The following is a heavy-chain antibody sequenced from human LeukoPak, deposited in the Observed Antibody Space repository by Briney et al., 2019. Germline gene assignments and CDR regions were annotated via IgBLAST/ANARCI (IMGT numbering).Heavy chain of an antibody. CDR1: GFTFSSYA. CDR2: ISYDGSNK. D-gene: IGHD3-10*01. J-gene: IGHJ4*02. V-gene: IGHV3-30-3*01. CDR3: ARDYYGSGSYDY. Sequence: GRSLRLSCAASGFTFSSYAMHWVRQAPGKGLERVAVISYDGSNKYYADSVKGRFTISRDNSKNTLYLQMNSLRAEDTAVYYCARDYYGSGSYDYWGQGTLVTVSS.